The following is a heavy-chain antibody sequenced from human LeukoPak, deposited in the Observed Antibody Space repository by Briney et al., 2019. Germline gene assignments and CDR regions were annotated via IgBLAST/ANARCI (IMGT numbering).Heavy chain of an antibody. CDR2: IWYDGSNK. CDR1: GFTFSSYG. J-gene: IGHJ3*02. CDR3: ARERSDYSNPDAFDI. V-gene: IGHV3-33*01. D-gene: IGHD4-11*01. Sequence: PGGSLRLSCAASGFTFSSYGMHWVRQAPGKGLEWVAVIWYDGSNKYYADSVKGRFTISRDNSKNTLYLQMNSLRAEDTAVYYCARERSDYSNPDAFDIWGQGTMVTVSS.